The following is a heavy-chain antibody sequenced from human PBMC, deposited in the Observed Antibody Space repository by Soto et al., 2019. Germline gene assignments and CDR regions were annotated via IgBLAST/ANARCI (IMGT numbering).Heavy chain of an antibody. CDR3: ARGDYYDSSGARGNYYYYGMDV. Sequence: ASVKVSCKASGGTFTSYAISWVRQAPGQGLEWMGRIIPFLGIANYAQKLQGRVTMTTDTSTSTAYMELSSLRSDDTAVYYCARGDYYDSSGARGNYYYYGMDVWGQGTRVTVSS. J-gene: IGHJ6*02. CDR1: GGTFTSYA. V-gene: IGHV1-69*04. CDR2: IIPFLGIA. D-gene: IGHD3-22*01.